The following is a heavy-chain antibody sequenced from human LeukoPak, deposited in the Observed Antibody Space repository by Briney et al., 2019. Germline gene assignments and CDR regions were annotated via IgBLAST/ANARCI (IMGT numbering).Heavy chain of an antibody. CDR3: AKGISADGYTFERGADY. V-gene: IGHV3-23*01. Sequence: GGSLRLSCAASGFTFATDVTTWGRQAPGKGLECGSSVGGDGLVTYYAESVKGPFTLSTANSKNTIFLQMNSLRVEDTAVYYCAKGISADGYTFERGADYWGQGAQVIVSS. CDR2: VGGDGLVT. CDR1: GFTFATDV. D-gene: IGHD3-10*01. J-gene: IGHJ4*02.